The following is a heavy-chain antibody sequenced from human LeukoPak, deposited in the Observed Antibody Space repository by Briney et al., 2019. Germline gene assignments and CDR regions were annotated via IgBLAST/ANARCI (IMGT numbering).Heavy chain of an antibody. CDR2: TYYRSKWYH. CDR3: ASEYKRWLILGYFDY. CDR1: GDSVSSNSAG. J-gene: IGHJ4*02. Sequence: SQTLSLTCAISGDSVSSNSAGWHWIRQSPSRGLEWLGRTYYRSKWYHDYAVSVKSRITINPDTSKNQFSLQLNSVTPDDTAVYYCASEYKRWLILGYFDYWGQGTLVTVSS. D-gene: IGHD6-19*01. V-gene: IGHV6-1*01.